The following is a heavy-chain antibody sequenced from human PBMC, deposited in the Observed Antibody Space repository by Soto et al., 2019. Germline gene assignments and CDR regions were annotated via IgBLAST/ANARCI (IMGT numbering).Heavy chain of an antibody. CDR3: ARAPLRWQADAFDI. J-gene: IGHJ3*02. Sequence: GGSLRLSCAASGFTFSDYYMSWIRQAPGKRLEWVSYISSSGSTIYYADSVKGRFTISRDNAKNSLYLQMNSLRAEDTAVYYCARAPLRWQADAFDIWGQGTMVTVS. CDR1: GFTFSDYY. CDR2: ISSSGSTI. D-gene: IGHD4-17*01. V-gene: IGHV3-11*01.